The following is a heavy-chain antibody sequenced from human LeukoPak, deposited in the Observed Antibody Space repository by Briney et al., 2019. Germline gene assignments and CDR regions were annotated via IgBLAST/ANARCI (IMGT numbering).Heavy chain of an antibody. CDR3: ARVSSGSYFGYYYYYMDV. D-gene: IGHD1-26*01. CDR2: INSDGSST. V-gene: IGHV3-74*01. J-gene: IGHJ6*03. Sequence: GGSLRLSCAASGFTFSNYWMHWVRQAPGKGLVWVSRINSDGSSTSYADSVKGRFTISRDNAKNTLYLQMNSLRAEDTAVYYCARVSSGSYFGYYYYYMDVWGKGTTATVSS. CDR1: GFTFSNYW.